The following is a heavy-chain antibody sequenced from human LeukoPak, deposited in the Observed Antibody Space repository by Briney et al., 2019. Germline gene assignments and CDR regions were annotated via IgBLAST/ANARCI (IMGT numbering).Heavy chain of an antibody. CDR2: IYYSGST. V-gene: IGHV4-59*01. D-gene: IGHD4-17*01. CDR3: ARWRAHDYGDWGIDY. CDR1: GGSISSYY. J-gene: IGHJ4*02. Sequence: PSETLSLTCTASGGSISSYYWSWIRHPPGKGLQWIGYIYYSGSTNYNPSIKSRVTISVDTSKNQFSLKLSSVTAADTAVYYCARWRAHDYGDWGIDYWGQGTLVTVSS.